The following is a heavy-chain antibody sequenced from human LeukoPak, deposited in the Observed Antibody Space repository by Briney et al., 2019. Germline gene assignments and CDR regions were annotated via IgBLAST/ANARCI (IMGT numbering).Heavy chain of an antibody. Sequence: EGSLRLSCTASGFTFSSYWMNWVRQAPGKGLEWVANIKQDGSEKYYVDSVKGRFTISRDNAKKSLYLQMNSLRAEDTAVYYCARVTGMANLDYWGQGTLVTVSS. CDR2: IKQDGSEK. CDR1: GFTFSSYW. J-gene: IGHJ4*02. V-gene: IGHV3-7*04. D-gene: IGHD5-24*01. CDR3: ARVTGMANLDY.